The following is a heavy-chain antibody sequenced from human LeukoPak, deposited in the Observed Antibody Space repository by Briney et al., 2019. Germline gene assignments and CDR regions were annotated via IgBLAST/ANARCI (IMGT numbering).Heavy chain of an antibody. D-gene: IGHD1-26*01. Sequence: GGSLRLSCAASGFTFSSYWMHWVRQAPGKGLVWVSRINSDGRSTSYADSVKGRFTISRDNSKNTLYLQMNNLRAEDTAMYYCAREMYSGMYNDAFDIWGQGTKVTVSS. CDR1: GFTFSSYW. CDR2: INSDGRST. J-gene: IGHJ3*02. CDR3: AREMYSGMYNDAFDI. V-gene: IGHV3-74*01.